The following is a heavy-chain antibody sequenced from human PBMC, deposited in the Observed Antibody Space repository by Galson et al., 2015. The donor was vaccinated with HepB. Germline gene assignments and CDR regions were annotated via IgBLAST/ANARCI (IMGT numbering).Heavy chain of an antibody. CDR2: IIPIFGTA. CDR3: ARDGVVPPSVAFDI. V-gene: IGHV1-69*13. D-gene: IGHD3-3*01. Sequence: SVKVSCKASGGTFSSYAISWVRQAPGQGLEWMGGIIPIFGTANYAQKFQGRVTITADESTSTAYMELRSLRSEDTAVYYCARDGVVPPSVAFDIWGQGTMVTVSS. CDR1: GGTFSSYA. J-gene: IGHJ3*02.